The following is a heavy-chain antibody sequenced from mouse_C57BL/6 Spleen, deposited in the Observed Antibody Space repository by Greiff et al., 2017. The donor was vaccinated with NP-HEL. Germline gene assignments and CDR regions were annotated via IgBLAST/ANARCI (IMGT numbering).Heavy chain of an antibody. J-gene: IGHJ4*01. CDR3: TGCYDYDEYAMDY. CDR1: GFTFSNYW. CDR2: IRLKSDNYAT. Sequence: EVKLMESGGGLVQPGGSMKLSCVASGFTFSNYWMNWVRQSPEKGLEWVAQIRLKSDNYATHYAESVKGRFTISRDDSKSSVYLQMNNLRAEDTGIYYCTGCYDYDEYAMDYWGQGTSVTVSS. D-gene: IGHD2-4*01. V-gene: IGHV6-3*01.